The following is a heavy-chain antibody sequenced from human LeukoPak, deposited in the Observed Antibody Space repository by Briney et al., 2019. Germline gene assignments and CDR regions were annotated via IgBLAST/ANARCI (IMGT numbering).Heavy chain of an antibody. D-gene: IGHD5-12*01. J-gene: IGHJ6*02. CDR2: IGTAGDT. CDR3: ARDRRRRGYDWNYYYGMDV. Sequence: GGSLRLSCAASGFTFSSYDMHWVRQATGKGLEWVSAIGTAGDTYYPGSVKGRFTISRENAKNSLYLQMNSLRAGDTAVYYCARDRRRRGYDWNYYYGMDVWGQGTTVTVSS. V-gene: IGHV3-13*01. CDR1: GFTFSSYD.